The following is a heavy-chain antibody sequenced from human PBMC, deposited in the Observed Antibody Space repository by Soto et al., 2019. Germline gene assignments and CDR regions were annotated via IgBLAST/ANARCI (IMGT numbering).Heavy chain of an antibody. J-gene: IGHJ6*02. CDR1: RFRFSDYY. Sequence: GGSLRLSCEASRFRFSDYYMSWVRQAPGKGLEWVSFISSSGTTIYYADSVKDRFTISRDNAKNSLFLQMNSLRVEDTAVYYCASSEGNYYYYGMGVWGQGTTVTVSS. V-gene: IGHV3-11*01. CDR3: ASSEGNYYYYGMGV. CDR2: ISSSGTTI.